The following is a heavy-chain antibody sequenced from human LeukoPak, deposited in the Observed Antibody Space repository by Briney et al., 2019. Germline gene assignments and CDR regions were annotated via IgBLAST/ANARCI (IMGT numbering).Heavy chain of an antibody. Sequence: GGSLRLSCAASVFTFSNYGTHWVRQAPGKGLEWVSFIRSDGTTKYYADSVKGRFTISTDNSKNTLYMQMNSLRPEDTAVYYCARNFSGWSAWGKGTLVTVSS. CDR2: IRSDGTTK. D-gene: IGHD6-19*01. CDR1: VFTFSNYG. V-gene: IGHV3-30*02. CDR3: ARNFSGWSA. J-gene: IGHJ5*02.